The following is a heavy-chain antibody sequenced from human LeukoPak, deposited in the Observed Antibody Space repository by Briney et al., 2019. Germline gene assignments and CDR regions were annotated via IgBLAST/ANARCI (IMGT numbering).Heavy chain of an antibody. CDR2: IYHSGST. CDR1: GGSISSSNW. Sequence: SETLSLTCAVSGGSISSSNWWSWVRQPPGKGLEWIGEIYHSGSTNYNPSLKSRVTISVDKSKNQFSLKLSSVTAADTAVYYCASGECSGGSCYALAGYWGQGTLVTVSS. CDR3: ASGECSGGSCYALAGY. V-gene: IGHV4-4*02. J-gene: IGHJ4*02. D-gene: IGHD2-15*01.